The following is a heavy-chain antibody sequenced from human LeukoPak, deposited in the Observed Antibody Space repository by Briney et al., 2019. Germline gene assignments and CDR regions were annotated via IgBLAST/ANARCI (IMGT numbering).Heavy chain of an antibody. CDR2: ISSSSSYI. CDR1: GFTFSSYS. CDR3: ARVLYILRYFDY. V-gene: IGHV3-21*04. D-gene: IGHD3-9*01. Sequence: PGGSLRLSCAASGFTFSSYSMNWVRQAPGKGLEWVSSISSSSSYIYYADSVKGRFTISRDNSKNTLYLQMNSLRAEDTAVYYCARVLYILRYFDYWGKGTTVTISS. J-gene: IGHJ6*04.